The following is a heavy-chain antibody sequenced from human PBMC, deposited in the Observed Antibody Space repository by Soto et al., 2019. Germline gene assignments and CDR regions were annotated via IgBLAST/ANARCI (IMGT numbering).Heavy chain of an antibody. CDR1: GFIFEDFA. D-gene: IGHD3-22*01. CDR3: AKDVGSYYYDTSAYLYDY. J-gene: IGHJ4*02. V-gene: IGHV3-9*01. CDR2: ISWNSATL. Sequence: LRLSCVGSGFIFEDFAMNWVRQVPGKGLEWVSGISWNSATLAYADSVKGRFIVSRDNAKNILYLQMNSLRAEDAALYFCAKDVGSYYYDTSAYLYDYWGQGTLVTVSS.